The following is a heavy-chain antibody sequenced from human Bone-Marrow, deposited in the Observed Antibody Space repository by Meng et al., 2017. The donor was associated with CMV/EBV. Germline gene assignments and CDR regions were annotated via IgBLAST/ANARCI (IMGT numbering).Heavy chain of an antibody. V-gene: IGHV3-21*01. CDR2: ISSSSSYI. J-gene: IGHJ6*01. CDR1: GFTFSSYS. Sequence: ETLSLTCAASGFTFSSYSMNWVRQAPGKGLEWVSSISSSSSYIYYADSVKGRFTISRDNAKNSLYLQMNSLRAEDTAVYYCAREGYCSSTSCYKYYYYYGMDVWGQGTTVTVYS. CDR3: AREGYCSSTSCYKYYYYYGMDV. D-gene: IGHD2-2*02.